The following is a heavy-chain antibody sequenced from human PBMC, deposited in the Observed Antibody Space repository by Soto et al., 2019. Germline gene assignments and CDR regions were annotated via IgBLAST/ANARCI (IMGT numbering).Heavy chain of an antibody. V-gene: IGHV3-30*18. CDR3: AKEGHYVTSSSFDQ. J-gene: IGHJ4*02. D-gene: IGHD3-16*01. CDR1: GFTFSRYG. Sequence: XESLTLTCTASGFTFSRYGMHWVRQAPGKGLEWVAVISYDGIKKDFGESVKGRFTISRDNSKNTMYLQMESLRSEDTAVYYCAKEGHYVTSSSFDQWGQGILVTVSS. CDR2: ISYDGIKK.